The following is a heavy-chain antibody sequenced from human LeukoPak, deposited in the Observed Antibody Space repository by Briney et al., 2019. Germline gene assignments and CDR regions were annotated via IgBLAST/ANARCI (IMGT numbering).Heavy chain of an antibody. CDR2: INHSGST. V-gene: IGHV4-34*01. J-gene: IGHJ4*02. CDR1: GGSFSGYY. D-gene: IGHD3-22*01. Sequence: SETLSLTCAVYGGSFSGYYWSWIRQPPGKGLEWIGEINHSGSTNYNPSLKSRVTISVDTSKNQFSLKLSSVTAADTAVYYCARHSGHYYDSSGYYLMGSWHDYWGQGTLVTVSS. CDR3: ARHSGHYYDSSGYYLMGSWHDY.